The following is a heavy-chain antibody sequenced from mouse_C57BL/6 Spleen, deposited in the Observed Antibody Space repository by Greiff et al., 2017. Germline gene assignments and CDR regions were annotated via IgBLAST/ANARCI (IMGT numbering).Heavy chain of an antibody. D-gene: IGHD4-1*01. CDR2: IDPETGGT. CDR1: GYTFTDYE. V-gene: IGHV1-15*01. J-gene: IGHJ2*01. Sequence: VQLQESGAELVRPGASVTLSCKASGYTFTDYEMHWVKQTPVHGLEWIGAIDPETGGTAYNQKFKGKAILTADKSSSTAYMELRSLTSEDSAVYYGTREELTGPFDYWGQGTTLTVSS. CDR3: TREELTGPFDY.